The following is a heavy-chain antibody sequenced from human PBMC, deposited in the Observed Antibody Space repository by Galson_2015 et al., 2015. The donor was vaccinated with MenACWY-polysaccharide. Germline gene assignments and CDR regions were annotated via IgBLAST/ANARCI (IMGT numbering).Heavy chain of an antibody. CDR2: ISGSGGST. V-gene: IGHV3-23*01. CDR1: GFTFSNYA. CDR3: AKDRTSIVVVPAAILSFQDY. J-gene: IGHJ4*02. Sequence: SLRLSCAASGFTFSNYAMHWVRQAPGKGLEWVSAISGSGGSTYYADSVKGRFTISRDNSKNTLYLQMNSLRAEDTAVYYCAKDRTSIVVVPAAILSFQDYWGQGTLVTVSS. D-gene: IGHD2-2*01.